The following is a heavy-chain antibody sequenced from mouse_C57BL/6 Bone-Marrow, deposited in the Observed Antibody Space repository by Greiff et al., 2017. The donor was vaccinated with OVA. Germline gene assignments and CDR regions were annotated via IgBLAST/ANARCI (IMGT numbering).Heavy chain of an antibody. CDR2: IDPSDSYT. CDR1: GYTFTSYW. Sequence: VQRQQSGAELVKPGASVKLSCKASGYTFTSYWMQWVKQRPGQGLEWIGEIDPSDSYTNYNQKFKGKATLTVDTSSSTAYMQLSSLTSEDSAVYYCAYDGYYVWFAYWGQGTLVTVSA. J-gene: IGHJ3*01. V-gene: IGHV1-50*01. D-gene: IGHD2-3*01. CDR3: AYDGYYVWFAY.